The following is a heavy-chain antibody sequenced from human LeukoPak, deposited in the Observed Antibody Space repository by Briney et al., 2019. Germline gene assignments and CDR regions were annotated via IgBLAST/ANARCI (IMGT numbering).Heavy chain of an antibody. CDR3: ARGDGSLDY. D-gene: IGHD6-25*01. CDR1: GYTFTNYD. J-gene: IGHJ4*02. V-gene: IGHV1-69*05. CDR2: IIPIFGTA. Sequence: ASVKVSCKASGYTFTNYDINWVRQATGQGLEWMGGIIPIFGTANYAQKFQGRVTITTDESTSTAYMELSSLRSEDTAVYYCARGDGSLDYWGQGTLVTVSS.